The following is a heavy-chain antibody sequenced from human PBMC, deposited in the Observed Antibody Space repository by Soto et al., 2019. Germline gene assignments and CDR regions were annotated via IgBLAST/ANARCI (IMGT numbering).Heavy chain of an antibody. Sequence: QVQLVQSGAEVKKPGSSVKVSCKASGGTFSSYTISWVRQAPGQGLEWMGRIIPILGIANYAQKFQGRVTITXXNXTXKAYMELSSRRSEDPAVYYCARGGKVCSGGSCKADPWGQGTLVTVSS. J-gene: IGHJ5*02. CDR2: IIPILGIA. D-gene: IGHD2-15*01. CDR3: ARGGKVCSGGSCKADP. V-gene: IGHV1-69*02. CDR1: GGTFSSYT.